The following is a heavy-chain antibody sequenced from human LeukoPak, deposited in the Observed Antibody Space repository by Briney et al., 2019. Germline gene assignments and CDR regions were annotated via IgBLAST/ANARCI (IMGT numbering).Heavy chain of an antibody. CDR3: ARAATREYYYYGMDV. D-gene: IGHD2-15*01. Sequence: GGSLRLSCVASGFSFSSYGLHWVRQAPGKGLEWVSLTSFDGTDKYYADSVRGRFTISRDNSKNTLYLQMNSLRAEDTAVYYCARAATREYYYYGMDVWGQGTTVTVSS. CDR2: TSFDGTDK. CDR1: GFSFSSYG. V-gene: IGHV3-30-3*01. J-gene: IGHJ6*02.